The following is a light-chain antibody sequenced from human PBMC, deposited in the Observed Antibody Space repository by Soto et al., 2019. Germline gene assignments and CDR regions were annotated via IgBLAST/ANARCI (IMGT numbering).Light chain of an antibody. CDR1: SSDVGGYNC. CDR2: EVS. CDR3: SSYAGSNIPVV. Sequence: QSALTQPPSASGSPGQSVTISCTGTSSDVGGYNCVSWYQQHPGKAPKLMIYEVSKRPSGVPDRFSGSKSGNAASLTVSGLQAEDEADYYCSSYAGSNIPVVFGGGTKVNVL. J-gene: IGLJ2*01. V-gene: IGLV2-8*01.